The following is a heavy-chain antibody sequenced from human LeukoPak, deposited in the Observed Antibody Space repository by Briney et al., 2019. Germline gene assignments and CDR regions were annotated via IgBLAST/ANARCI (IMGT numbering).Heavy chain of an antibody. CDR2: ISYDGSKK. V-gene: IGHV3-30*03. CDR3: ARAPGHLYDRTGNLCDY. D-gene: IGHD3-22*01. J-gene: IGHJ4*02. CDR1: GFTFSTYG. Sequence: PGGSLRLSCAASGFTFSTYGMHWVRQVPGKGLEWVAVISYDGSKKYSADSVKGRFTISRDNFKNTLYLQMNSLRAEDTAVYYCARAPGHLYDRTGNLCDYWGQGTLVTVPS.